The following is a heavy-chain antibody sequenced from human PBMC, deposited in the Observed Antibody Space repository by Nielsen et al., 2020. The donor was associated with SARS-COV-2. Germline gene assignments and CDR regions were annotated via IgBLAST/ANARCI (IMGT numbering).Heavy chain of an antibody. J-gene: IGHJ3*02. CDR1: GGSFSSYY. CDR2: IYYSGST. Sequence: SETLSLACAVYGGSFSSYYWGWIRQPPGKGLEWIGSIYYSGSTYYNPSLKSRVTISVDTSKNQFSLKLSSVTAADTAVYYCARHPRGKCSGGSCYSGVYAFDIWGQGTMVTVSS. CDR3: ARHPRGKCSGGSCYSGVYAFDI. D-gene: IGHD2-15*01. V-gene: IGHV4-39*01.